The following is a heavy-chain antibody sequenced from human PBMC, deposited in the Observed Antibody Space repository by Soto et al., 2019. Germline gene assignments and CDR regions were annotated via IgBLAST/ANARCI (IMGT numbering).Heavy chain of an antibody. Sequence: SVKVSCKASGGTFSSYAISWVRQAPGQGLEWMGGIIPIFGTANYAQKFQGRVTITADKSTSTAYMELSSLRSEDTAVYYCAREGQVVAATSRRDQNWFDPWGQGILVTVAS. CDR1: GGTFSSYA. CDR3: AREGQVVAATSRRDQNWFDP. CDR2: IIPIFGTA. J-gene: IGHJ5*02. D-gene: IGHD2-15*01. V-gene: IGHV1-69*06.